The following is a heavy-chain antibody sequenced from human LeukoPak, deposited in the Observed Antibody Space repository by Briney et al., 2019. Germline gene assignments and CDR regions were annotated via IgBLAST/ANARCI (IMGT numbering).Heavy chain of an antibody. CDR3: VRVGSAYGDPLEFDL. CDR2: ISAYSGKT. V-gene: IGHV1-18*01. CDR1: GYSFDKFG. D-gene: IGHD2-21*01. Sequence: ASVKVSCKASGYSFDKFGISWVRQAPGQGLEWMGWISAYSGKTDSAQKLQDRVTMATDNSTSTAYLELRSLRADDTVVYFCVRVGSAYGDPLEFDLWGQGTLVTVSS. J-gene: IGHJ5*02.